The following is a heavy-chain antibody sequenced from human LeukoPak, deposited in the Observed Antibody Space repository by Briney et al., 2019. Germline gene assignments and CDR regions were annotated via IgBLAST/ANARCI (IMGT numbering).Heavy chain of an antibody. CDR3: AKGRDRYCSSTSCPGEIDY. D-gene: IGHD2-2*01. CDR2: IRYDGSNK. V-gene: IGHV3-30*02. Sequence: PGGSLRLSCAASGFTFSSYGMHWVRQAPGKGLEWVAFIRYDGSNKYYADSVKGRFTISRDNSKNTLYLQMNSLRAEDTAVYYCAKGRDRYCSSTSCPGEIDYWGQGTLVTVSS. J-gene: IGHJ4*02. CDR1: GFTFSSYG.